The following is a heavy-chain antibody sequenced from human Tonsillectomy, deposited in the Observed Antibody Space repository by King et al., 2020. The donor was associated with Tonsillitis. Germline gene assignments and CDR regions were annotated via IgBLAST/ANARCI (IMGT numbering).Heavy chain of an antibody. CDR2: IKQDGSEK. CDR1: GFTLSSYW. V-gene: IGHV3-7*03. CDR3: ARDPGGNSPY. D-gene: IGHD4-23*01. Sequence: VQLVESGGGLVQPGGSLRLSCAASGFTLSSYWMSWVRQAPGKGLEWVANIKQDGSEKNYVDSVKGRFTVSRDNPYNSLYLQMNSLRAEATAEYYCARDPGGNSPYWGQGTLVTVSS. J-gene: IGHJ4*02.